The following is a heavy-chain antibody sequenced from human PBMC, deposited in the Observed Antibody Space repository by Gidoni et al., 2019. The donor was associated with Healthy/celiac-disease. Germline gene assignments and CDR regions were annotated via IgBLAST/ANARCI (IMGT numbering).Heavy chain of an antibody. CDR3: ATVGTYDYVWGSWRY. CDR1: GDTRTELS. V-gene: IGHV1-24*01. D-gene: IGHD3-16*01. Sequence: QVQLVQSGAEVKKPGAAGKVSCKVSGDTRTELSMHWVQQAPGKGLEWMGGLVPEDGETIYAQKFQGRVTMTEDTSTDTAYMELSSLRSEDTAVYYCATVGTYDYVWGSWRYWGQGTLVTVSS. J-gene: IGHJ4*02. CDR2: LVPEDGET.